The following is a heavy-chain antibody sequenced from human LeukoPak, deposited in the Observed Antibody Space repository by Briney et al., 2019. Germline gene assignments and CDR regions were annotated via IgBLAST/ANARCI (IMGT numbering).Heavy chain of an antibody. CDR2: ISWNSGNI. CDR1: GFTFDDYA. D-gene: IGHD5-18*01. J-gene: IGHJ4*02. V-gene: IGHV3-9*01. CDR3: AKVSGYSYGFFDY. Sequence: GGSLRLACAASGFTFDDYAMHWVRHAPGKGLEWVSGISWNSGNIDYADSVKGRFTISRDNAKNSLYLQMASLRAEDTALYYCAKVSGYSYGFFDYWGQGSLVTVSS.